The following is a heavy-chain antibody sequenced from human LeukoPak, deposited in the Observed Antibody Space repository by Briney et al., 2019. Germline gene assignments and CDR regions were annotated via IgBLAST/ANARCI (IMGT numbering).Heavy chain of an antibody. CDR1: GGSISSSSYY. CDR2: IYYSGST. D-gene: IGHD5-18*01. V-gene: IGHV4-61*05. CDR3: ARVMSGYSYGYPDY. J-gene: IGHJ4*02. Sequence: SETLSLTCTVSGGSISSSSYYWGWIRQPPGKGLEWIGYIYYSGSTNYNPSLKSRVTISVDTSKNQFSLKLSSVTAADTAVYYCARVMSGYSYGYPDYWGQGTLVTVSS.